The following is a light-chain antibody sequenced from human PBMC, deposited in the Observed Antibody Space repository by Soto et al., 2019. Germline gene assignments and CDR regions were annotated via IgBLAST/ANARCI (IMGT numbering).Light chain of an antibody. J-gene: IGKJ2*01. CDR1: QGINHY. CDR2: AAS. Sequence: DIQMTQSPSSLSASVGDRVTITCRASQGINHYLAWYQQKPGKVPRVLIYAASTLQSGVPSRFSGSGSGTDFTLTISSLEPEDFAVYYCQQRSNWPPMYTFGQGTKLEIK. CDR3: QQRSNWPPMYT. V-gene: IGKV1-27*01.